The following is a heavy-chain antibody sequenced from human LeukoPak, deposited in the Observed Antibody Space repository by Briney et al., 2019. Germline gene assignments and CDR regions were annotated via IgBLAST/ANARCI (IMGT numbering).Heavy chain of an antibody. D-gene: IGHD6-19*01. CDR2: ISSSSYI. J-gene: IGHJ4*02. Sequence: GSLRLSCAASGFTLSSYSMNWVRQAPGKGLEWVSSISSSSYIYYADSVKGRFTISRDNARNSLYLQMNSLRAEDTAVYYCARDRRVELRMVGIAVAGTQYYFDYWGQGTLVTVSS. CDR3: ARDRRVELRMVGIAVAGTQYYFDY. CDR1: GFTLSSYS. V-gene: IGHV3-21*01.